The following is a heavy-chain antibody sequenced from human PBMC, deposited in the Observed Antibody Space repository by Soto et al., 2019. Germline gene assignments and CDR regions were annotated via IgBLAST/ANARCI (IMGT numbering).Heavy chain of an antibody. CDR3: ARHTHLLDGPDY. CDR2: IYYSGST. CDR1: GGSISSYY. D-gene: IGHD3-10*01. V-gene: IGHV4-59*08. J-gene: IGHJ4*02. Sequence: LSLTCTVSGGSISSYYWSWIRQPPGKGLEWIGYIYYSGSTNYNPSLKSRVTISVETSKNQFSLKLSSVTAADTAVYYCARHTHLLDGPDYCGQGTLVT.